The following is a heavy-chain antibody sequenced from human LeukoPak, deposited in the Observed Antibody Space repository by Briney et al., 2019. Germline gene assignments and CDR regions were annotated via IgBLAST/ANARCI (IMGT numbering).Heavy chain of an antibody. Sequence: GASVKVSCKASGYTFTSYYIHWVRQAPGQGLEWMGIINPSGGSTNYAQDFQGRATMTRDTSTSTVYMELSSLRSEDTAVYYCARRELAGSTAYFDYWGQGTLVTVSS. D-gene: IGHD1-26*01. CDR1: GYTFTSYY. CDR3: ARRELAGSTAYFDY. V-gene: IGHV1-46*01. CDR2: INPSGGST. J-gene: IGHJ4*02.